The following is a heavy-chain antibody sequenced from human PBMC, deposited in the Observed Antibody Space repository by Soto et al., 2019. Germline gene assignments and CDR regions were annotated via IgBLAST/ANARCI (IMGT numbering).Heavy chain of an antibody. CDR1: GFTFSSYG. CDR3: AKDRERGYSNYEGYYMDV. Sequence: LRLSCAASGFTFSSYGMHWVRQAPGKGLEWVAVISYDGSNKYYADSVKGRFTISRDNSKNTLYLQMNSLRAEDTAVYYCAKDRERGYSNYEGYYMDVWGKGTTVTVSS. V-gene: IGHV3-30*18. D-gene: IGHD4-4*01. CDR2: ISYDGSNK. J-gene: IGHJ6*03.